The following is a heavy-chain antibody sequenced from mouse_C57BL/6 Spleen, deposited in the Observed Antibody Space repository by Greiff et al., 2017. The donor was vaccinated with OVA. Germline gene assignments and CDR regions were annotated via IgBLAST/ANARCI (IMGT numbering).Heavy chain of an antibody. D-gene: IGHD2-5*01. Sequence: VQLQQSGAELVKPGASVKISCKASGYTFTDYYINWVKQRPGQGLEWIGKIGPGSGGTYYHEQFTGKATLTADKSSSTAYMQLSSLTSQDSAVYFCASLPYYRNYGYFAYWGQGTLVTVSA. CDR2: IGPGSGGT. CDR1: GYTFTDYY. CDR3: ASLPYYRNYGYFAY. V-gene: IGHV1-77*01. J-gene: IGHJ3*01.